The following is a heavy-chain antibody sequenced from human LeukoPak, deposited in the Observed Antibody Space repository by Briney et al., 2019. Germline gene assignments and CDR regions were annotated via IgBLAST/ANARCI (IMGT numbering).Heavy chain of an antibody. V-gene: IGHV1-69*05. J-gene: IGHJ6*03. CDR2: IIPIFGTA. CDR3: ARARNYCSGGSCQLSGYMDV. D-gene: IGHD2-15*01. CDR1: GGTFGSYA. Sequence: ASVKVSCKASGGTFGSYAISWVRQAPGQGLEWMGGIIPIFGTANYAQKFQGRVTITTDESTSTAYMELSSLRSEDTAVYYCARARNYCSGGSCQLSGYMDVWGKGTTVTVSS.